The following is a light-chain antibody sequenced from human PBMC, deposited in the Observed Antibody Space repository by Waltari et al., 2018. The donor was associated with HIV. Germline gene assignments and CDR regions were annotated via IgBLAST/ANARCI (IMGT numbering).Light chain of an antibody. J-gene: IGLJ2*01. V-gene: IGLV2-14*03. CDR2: DVS. CDR1: STHVGGYNY. Sequence: QSALTQPASVSGSPGQSITISCTGTSTHVGGYNYVSWYQHHPGKVPKLMINDVSNRPSGVSYRFSGSKSGNTAALTISGLQAEDEADYYCSSYTSSTYVVFGGGTKLTVL. CDR3: SSYTSSTYVV.